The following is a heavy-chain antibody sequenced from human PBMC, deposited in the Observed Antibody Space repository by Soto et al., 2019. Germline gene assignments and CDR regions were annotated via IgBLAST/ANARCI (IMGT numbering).Heavy chain of an antibody. CDR3: AHSVRYNWNYLDWFDP. CDR2: IYWDDDK. CDR1: GFSLSTSGVG. D-gene: IGHD1-7*01. J-gene: IGHJ5*02. Sequence: ITLKESGPTLVKPTQTLTMTCTFSGFSLSTSGVGVGWIRQPPGKALEWLALIYWDDDKRYSPSLKSRLTITKDTSKNQVVLTMTNMDPVDTATYYSAHSVRYNWNYLDWFDPWGQGTLVTVSS. V-gene: IGHV2-5*02.